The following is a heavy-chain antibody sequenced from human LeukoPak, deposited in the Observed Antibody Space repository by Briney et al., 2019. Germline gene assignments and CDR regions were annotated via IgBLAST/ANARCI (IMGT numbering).Heavy chain of an antibody. V-gene: IGHV4-31*03. CDR3: ARRGDGYNYFDY. J-gene: IGHJ4*02. CDR2: IYYSGST. CDR1: GGSISSGGYY. D-gene: IGHD5-24*01. Sequence: SETLSLTCTVSGGSISSGGYYWSWIRQHPGNGLEWIGYIYYSGSTYYNPSLKSRVTISVDTSKNQFSLKLSSVTAADTAVYYCARRGDGYNYFDYWGQGTLVTVSS.